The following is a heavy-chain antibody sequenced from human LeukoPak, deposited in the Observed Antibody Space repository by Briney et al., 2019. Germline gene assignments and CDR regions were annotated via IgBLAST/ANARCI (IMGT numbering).Heavy chain of an antibody. J-gene: IGHJ4*02. V-gene: IGHV3-23*01. CDR3: AKGNGYSYSRYYFDY. Sequence: GGSLRLSCAASGFTFSSYAMGWVRQAPGKGLEWVSAITASGGNTYYADSVKGRFTISRDNSKNTLYLQVNSLRAEDTAVYYCAKGNGYSYSRYYFDYWGQGTLVTVSS. CDR1: GFTFSSYA. CDR2: ITASGGNT. D-gene: IGHD5-18*01.